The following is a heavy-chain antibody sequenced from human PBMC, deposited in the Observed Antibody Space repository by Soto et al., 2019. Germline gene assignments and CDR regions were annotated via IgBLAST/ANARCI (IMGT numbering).Heavy chain of an antibody. V-gene: IGHV3-30*09. CDR2: ITYDGSTK. D-gene: IGHD3-3*01. J-gene: IGHJ6*02. CDR3: ARDVGTQMDFWSTSGMDV. CDR1: GLSFGDDA. Sequence: GGSLRLSCAASGLSFGDDAMHWVRQAPGKGLEWVAVITYDGSTKFYADSVRGRFAISRDNSKSTLYLQMASLISKDTAVYYCARDVGTQMDFWSTSGMDVWGQGTTVTVSS.